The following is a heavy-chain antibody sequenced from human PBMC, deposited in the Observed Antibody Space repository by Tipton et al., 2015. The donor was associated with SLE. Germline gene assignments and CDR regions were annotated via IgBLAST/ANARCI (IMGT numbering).Heavy chain of an antibody. CDR2: FYYRGTT. CDR1: GGSISSSSYW. J-gene: IGHJ4*02. V-gene: IGHV4-39*01. D-gene: IGHD3-22*01. CDR3: ATQREDYDTSDYCFDF. Sequence: TLSLTCTVSGGSISSSSYWWAWIRQPPGKGLEWIGSFYYRGTTYYNPSLKRRVTISVDTSVDTSKNQFSLKLSSVTAADTAVYYCATQREDYDTSDYCFDFWGQGTLVTVSS.